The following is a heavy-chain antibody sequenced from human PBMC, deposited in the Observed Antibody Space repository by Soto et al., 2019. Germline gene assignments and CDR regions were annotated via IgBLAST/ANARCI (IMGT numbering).Heavy chain of an antibody. CDR3: AVRSGLMQYYFDS. D-gene: IGHD3-3*01. Sequence: SETLSLTCAVSGASFSGTYWSWIRQPPGKGLEWIGYGYHSGTTVYNPSLKSRVSISVDTSKNHVSLRLNSVTTADTAVYYCAVRSGLMQYYFDSWGHGTVVTVS. CDR1: GASFSGTY. CDR2: GYHSGTT. V-gene: IGHV4-59*13. J-gene: IGHJ4*01.